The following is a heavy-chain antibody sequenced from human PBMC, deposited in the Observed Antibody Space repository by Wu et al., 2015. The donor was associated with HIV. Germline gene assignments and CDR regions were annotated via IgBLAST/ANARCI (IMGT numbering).Heavy chain of an antibody. CDR1: GYSFNDYY. Sequence: QVQMVQSGAEVKKPGASVKVSCKASGYSFNDYYIHWVRQAPGQGLEWMGWINPNSGDTKYTQKFQGRVTMTRDTSITTAYMELSSLKSDDTAVYYCLREWGTGGEWLQERFFDYVGPGNVGHRLP. CDR2: INPNSGDT. D-gene: IGHD5-12*01. V-gene: IGHV1-2*02. CDR3: LREWGTGGEWLQERFFDY. J-gene: IGHJ4*02.